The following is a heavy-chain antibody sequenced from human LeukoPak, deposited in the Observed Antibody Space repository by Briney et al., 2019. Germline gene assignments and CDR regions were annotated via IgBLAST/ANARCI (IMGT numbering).Heavy chain of an antibody. V-gene: IGHV1-24*01. J-gene: IGHJ3*02. D-gene: IGHD3-22*01. CDR3: ATALKAGITMIVASNAFDI. CDR2: FDPEDGET. CDR1: GYTLTELS. Sequence: ASVKVSCKVSGYTLTELSMHWVRQAPGKGLEWMGGFDPEDGETIYAQKFQGRVTMTEDTSTETAYMELRSLRCEERAVYYCATALKAGITMIVASNAFDIWGQGTMVTVSS.